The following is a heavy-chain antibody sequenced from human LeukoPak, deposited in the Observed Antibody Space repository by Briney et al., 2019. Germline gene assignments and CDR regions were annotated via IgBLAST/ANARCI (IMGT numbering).Heavy chain of an antibody. D-gene: IGHD3-9*01. Sequence: GASVKVSCKASGYTFTGYYMHWVRQAPGQGLEWMGWINPNSGGTNYAQEFQGRVTMTRDTSISTAYMEPSRLRSDDTAVYYCARGLATYFDYWGQGTLVTVSS. CDR1: GYTFTGYY. J-gene: IGHJ4*02. CDR3: ARGLATYFDY. V-gene: IGHV1-2*02. CDR2: INPNSGGT.